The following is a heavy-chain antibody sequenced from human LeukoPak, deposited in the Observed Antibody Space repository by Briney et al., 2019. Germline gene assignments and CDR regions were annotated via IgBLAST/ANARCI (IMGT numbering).Heavy chain of an antibody. CDR1: GGSISSYH. CDR2: IYTSGST. J-gene: IGHJ6*02. D-gene: IGHD3-10*01. Sequence: SETLSLTCTVSGGSISSYHWSWIRQPAGKGLEWIGRIYTSGSTNYNPSLKSRVTMSVDTSKNQFSLKLSSVTAADTAVYYCARDKSVLLWFGETDYYYGMDVWGQGTTVTVSS. CDR3: ARDKSVLLWFGETDYYYGMDV. V-gene: IGHV4-4*07.